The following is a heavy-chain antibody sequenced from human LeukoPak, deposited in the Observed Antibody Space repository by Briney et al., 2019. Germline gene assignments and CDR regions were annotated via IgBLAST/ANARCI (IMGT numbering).Heavy chain of an antibody. CDR1: GGSISSGSYY. D-gene: IGHD6-13*01. CDR3: ARVHQQQLWWFDP. Sequence: SQTLSLTCTVSGGSISSGSYYWSWIRQPAGKGLEWIGRIYTSGSTNYNPSLKSRVTISVDTSKNQFSLKLSSVTAADTAVYYCARVHQQQLWWFDPWGQGTLVTVSS. CDR2: IYTSGST. J-gene: IGHJ5*02. V-gene: IGHV4-61*02.